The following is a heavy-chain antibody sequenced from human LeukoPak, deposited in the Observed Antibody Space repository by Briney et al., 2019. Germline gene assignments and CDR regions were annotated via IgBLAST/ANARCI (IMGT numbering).Heavy chain of an antibody. CDR1: GITFDYHA. V-gene: IGHV3-23*01. D-gene: IGHD4-11*01. CDR3: ARGTTVPPPIASDY. CDR2: ISGSGGST. J-gene: IGHJ4*02. Sequence: PGGSLRLSCVVSGITFDYHALSWVRQAPGKGLEWVSGISGSGGSTYYADSVKGRFTTSRDNSKNTLYLQMNSLRAEDTAVYYCARGTTVPPPIASDYWGQGTLVTVSS.